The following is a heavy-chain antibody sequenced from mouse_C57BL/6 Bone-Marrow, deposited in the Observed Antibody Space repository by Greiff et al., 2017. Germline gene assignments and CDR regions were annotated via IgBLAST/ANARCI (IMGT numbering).Heavy chain of an antibody. V-gene: IGHV5-6*01. CDR3: ARHGYYAMDY. J-gene: IGHJ4*01. CDR1: GFTFSSYG. Sequence: EVQGVESGGDLVKPGGSLKLSCAASGFTFSSYGMSWVRQTPDKRLEWVATISSGGSYTYYPDSVKGRFTISRDNAKNTLYLQMSSLKSEDTAMYYCARHGYYAMDYWGQGTSVTVSS. CDR2: ISSGGSYT.